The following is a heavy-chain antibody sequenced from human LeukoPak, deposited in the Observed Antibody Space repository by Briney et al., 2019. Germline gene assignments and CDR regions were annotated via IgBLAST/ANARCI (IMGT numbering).Heavy chain of an antibody. D-gene: IGHD4-17*01. CDR1: GFTFSSYW. CDR3: ARTVTDYGDYGGAEYYYYMDV. Sequence: PGGSLRLSCAASGFTFSSYWMSWVRQAPGKGLEWVANIKQDGSEKYYVDSVKGRFTISRDNAKNSLYLQMNSLRAEDTAVYYCARTVTDYGDYGGAEYYYYMDVWGKGTTVTISS. J-gene: IGHJ6*03. V-gene: IGHV3-7*01. CDR2: IKQDGSEK.